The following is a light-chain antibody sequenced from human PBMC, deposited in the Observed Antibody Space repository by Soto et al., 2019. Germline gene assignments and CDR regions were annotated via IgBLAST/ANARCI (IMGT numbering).Light chain of an antibody. V-gene: IGKV3-11*01. CDR2: DAS. J-gene: IGKJ5*01. CDR1: QSVSKY. CDR3: QQYGNSPIT. Sequence: EIVLTQSPATLSLSPGERATLSCRASQSVSKYLAWYQQKPGQAPRLLIYDASNRATGIPARFSGSGSGTDFTLTISSLEPEDFAVYYCQQYGNSPITFGQGTRLEIK.